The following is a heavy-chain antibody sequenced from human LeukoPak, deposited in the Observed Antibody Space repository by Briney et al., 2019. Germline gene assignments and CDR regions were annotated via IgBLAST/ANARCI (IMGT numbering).Heavy chain of an antibody. CDR2: IIPIFGTA. CDR3: ARLRLEYCSSGSCYRAFDY. CDR1: GGTFSSYA. D-gene: IGHD2-15*01. V-gene: IGHV1-69*05. J-gene: IGHJ4*02. Sequence: ASVKVSCKASGGTFSSYAISWVRQAPGQGLEWMGGIIPIFGTANYAQKFQGRVTITTDESTSTAYMELSSLRSEDTAVYYCARLRLEYCSSGSCYRAFDYWGQGTLVTVSS.